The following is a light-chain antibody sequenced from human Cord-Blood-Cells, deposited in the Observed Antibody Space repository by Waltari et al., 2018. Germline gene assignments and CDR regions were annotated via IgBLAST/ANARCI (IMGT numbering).Light chain of an antibody. Sequence: QSVLTQPPSVSGAPGQRVTISCTGSSSNIGAGYDVHWYQQLPGTAPKRLIYVNSNRPAGVPDRFSGAKSGPSASLASTGLHAEDEADYYCQSYDSSLSGWVFGGGTKLTVL. CDR3: QSYDSSLSGWV. CDR2: VNS. CDR1: SSNIGAGYD. V-gene: IGLV1-40*01. J-gene: IGLJ3*02.